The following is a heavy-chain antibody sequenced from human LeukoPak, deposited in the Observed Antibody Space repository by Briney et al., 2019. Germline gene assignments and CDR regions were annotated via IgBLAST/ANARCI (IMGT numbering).Heavy chain of an antibody. CDR3: ARDKQAGATSYYYYYMDV. Sequence: ASVKVSCKASGYTFTSYAMNWVRQAPGQGLEWMGWINTNTGNPTYAQGFTGRFVFSLDTSVSTAYLQISSLKAEDTAVYYCARDKQAGATSYYYYYMDVWGKGTTVTVSS. CDR2: INTNTGNP. J-gene: IGHJ6*03. V-gene: IGHV7-4-1*02. CDR1: GYTFTSYA. D-gene: IGHD1-26*01.